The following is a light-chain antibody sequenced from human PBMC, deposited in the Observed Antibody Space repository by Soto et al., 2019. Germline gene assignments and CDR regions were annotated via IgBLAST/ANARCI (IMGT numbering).Light chain of an antibody. CDR1: SSDVGGYNY. CDR2: DVT. Sequence: QSVLPQPRSVSVSPGQSLTISCTGTSSDVGGYNYVSWYQQYPGKVPKLMIYDVTKRPSGVPDRFSGSKSGNTASLTISGLQAEDEADYYCCSHAGSYTYVFGTGTKVTVL. CDR3: CSHAGSYTYV. J-gene: IGLJ1*01. V-gene: IGLV2-11*01.